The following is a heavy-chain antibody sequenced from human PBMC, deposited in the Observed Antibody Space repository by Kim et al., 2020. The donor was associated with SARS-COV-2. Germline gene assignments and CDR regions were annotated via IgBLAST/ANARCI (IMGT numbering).Heavy chain of an antibody. CDR1: GFTFSSYG. CDR3: ARDYYYDSSGYQGYFDL. V-gene: IGHV3-33*01. CDR2: IWYDGSNK. Sequence: GGSLRLSCAASGFTFSSYGMHWVRQAPGKGLEWVAVIWYDGSNKYYADSVKGRFTISRDNSKNTLYLQMNSLRAEDTAVYYCARDYYYDSSGYQGYFDLWGRGTLVTVSS. J-gene: IGHJ2*01. D-gene: IGHD3-22*01.